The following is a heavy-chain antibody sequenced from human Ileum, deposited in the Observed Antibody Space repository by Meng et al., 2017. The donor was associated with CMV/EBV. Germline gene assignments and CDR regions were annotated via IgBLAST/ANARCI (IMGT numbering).Heavy chain of an antibody. V-gene: IGHV4-39*07. Sequence: LQLHESGPGLVKPSDALSLTCSVSGGSISSGSHFCVWIRPPPGKGLEWIGSIYYTGTTYYNPSLKSRVTISVDTSKNQFSLKLSSVTAADTDLYYCARGFYDFWEPDYWGHGTLVTVSS. CDR2: IYYTGTT. D-gene: IGHD3/OR15-3a*01. CDR3: ARGFYDFWEPDY. CDR1: GGSISSGSHF. J-gene: IGHJ4*01.